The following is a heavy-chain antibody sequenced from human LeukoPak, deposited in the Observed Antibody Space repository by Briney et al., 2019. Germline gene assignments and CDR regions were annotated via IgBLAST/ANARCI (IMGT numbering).Heavy chain of an antibody. Sequence: SVKVSCKASGFTFTSSAMQWVRQARGQRLEWIGWIVVGSGNTNYAQKFQERVTITRDMSTSTAYVELSSLRSEDTAVYYCAATMYYDFWSGYYTPPDYWGQGTLVTVSS. CDR2: IVVGSGNT. V-gene: IGHV1-58*02. CDR3: AATMYYDFWSGYYTPPDY. D-gene: IGHD3-3*01. CDR1: GFTFTSSA. J-gene: IGHJ4*02.